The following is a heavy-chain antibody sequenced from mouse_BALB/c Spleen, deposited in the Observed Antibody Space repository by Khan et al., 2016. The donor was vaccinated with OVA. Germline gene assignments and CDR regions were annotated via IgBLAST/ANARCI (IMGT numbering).Heavy chain of an antibody. CDR1: GYSITSEYA. CDR3: ERKGNYDYDPFPY. Sequence: EVQLQESGPGLVKPSQSLSLTCTVTGYSITSEYAWNWIRQFPGNQLEWMGYINYSGNTRYNPSLKSRISITRDTSKNPFFLQLNSVTTEDTATYYCERKGNYDYDPFPYWGQGTLVTVSA. V-gene: IGHV3-2*02. D-gene: IGHD2-4*01. CDR2: INYSGNT. J-gene: IGHJ3*01.